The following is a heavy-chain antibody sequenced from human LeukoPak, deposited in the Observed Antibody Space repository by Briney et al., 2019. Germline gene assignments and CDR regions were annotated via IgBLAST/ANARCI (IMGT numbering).Heavy chain of an antibody. D-gene: IGHD6-13*01. J-gene: IGHJ4*02. CDR3: ASRRYSSSWRKFDY. V-gene: IGHV4-34*01. CDR1: GGSFSGYY. Sequence: NPSETLSLTCAVYGGSFSGYYWSWIRQPPGKGLEWIGEINHSGSTNYNPSLKSRVTISVDTSKNQFSLKLSSVTAADTAVYYCASRRYSSSWRKFDYWGQGTLVTVSS. CDR2: INHSGST.